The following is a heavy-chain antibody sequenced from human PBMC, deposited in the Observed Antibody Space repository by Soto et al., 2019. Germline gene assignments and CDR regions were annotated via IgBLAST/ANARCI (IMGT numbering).Heavy chain of an antibody. CDR1: GFTFDDYA. J-gene: IGHJ4*02. V-gene: IGHV3-9*01. CDR3: AKAESSGWYYSLDY. Sequence: EVQLVESGGGLVQPGKSLRLSCAASGFTFDDYAMHWVRQVPGKGLEWVSGLSWNSGTIYYADSVKGRFTISRDNAKNHLNRQMNSLTPEDSAFYYCAKAESSGWYYSLDYWGQGTLVTVSS. CDR2: LSWNSGTI. D-gene: IGHD6-19*01.